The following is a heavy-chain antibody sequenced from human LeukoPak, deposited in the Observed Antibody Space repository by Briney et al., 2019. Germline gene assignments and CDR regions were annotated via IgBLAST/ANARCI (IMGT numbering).Heavy chain of an antibody. CDR1: GFTFSSYA. CDR3: AREGGYSGSYRDCYFDY. Sequence: GSLRLSCAASGFTFSSYAMSWVRQAPGKGLEWVSAISGSGGSTYYADSVKGRFTISRDNSKNTLYLQMNSLRAEDTAVYYCAREGGYSGSYRDCYFDYWGQGTLVTVSS. D-gene: IGHD1-26*01. CDR2: ISGSGGST. J-gene: IGHJ4*02. V-gene: IGHV3-23*01.